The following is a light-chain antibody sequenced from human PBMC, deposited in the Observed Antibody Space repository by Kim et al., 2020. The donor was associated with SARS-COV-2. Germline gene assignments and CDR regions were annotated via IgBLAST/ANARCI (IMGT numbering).Light chain of an antibody. J-gene: IGLJ2*01. V-gene: IGLV3-1*01. CDR1: KLGHKY. CDR3: QAWDSSTVV. Sequence: VSPGQTASITCSGDKLGHKYACWYQQKPGQSPVLVIYQDSKRPSGIPERFSGSNSGNTATLTISGTQAIDEADYYCQAWDSSTVVFGGGTQLTVL. CDR2: QDS.